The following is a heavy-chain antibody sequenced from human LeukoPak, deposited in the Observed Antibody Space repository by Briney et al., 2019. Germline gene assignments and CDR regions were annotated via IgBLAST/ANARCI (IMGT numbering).Heavy chain of an antibody. Sequence: GGSLRLSCAASGFTFSSYSMNWVRQAPGKGLEWVSSISSSSSYIYYADSVKGRFTISRDNAKNSLYLQMNSLRAEDTAVYYCARDPRGPRLQPEDYYYYYYMDVWGKGTTVTVSS. CDR3: ARDPRGPRLQPEDYYYYYYMDV. D-gene: IGHD4-11*01. J-gene: IGHJ6*03. V-gene: IGHV3-21*01. CDR2: ISSSSSYI. CDR1: GFTFSSYS.